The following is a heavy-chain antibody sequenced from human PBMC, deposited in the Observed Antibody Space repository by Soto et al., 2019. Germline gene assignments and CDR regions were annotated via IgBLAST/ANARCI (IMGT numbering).Heavy chain of an antibody. J-gene: IGHJ4*02. Sequence: GGSLRLSCAASGFSLRDYGMHWVRQAPGEGLEYVAAVSDDGSEQYYADSVRGRFTISRDNSKNTVYLQLDSLTTGDTAVYYCARDPTGGYFHYDYWGQGALVTVSS. D-gene: IGHD1-26*01. CDR2: VSDDGSEQ. CDR3: ARDPTGGYFHYDY. V-gene: IGHV3-30*17. CDR1: GFSLRDYG.